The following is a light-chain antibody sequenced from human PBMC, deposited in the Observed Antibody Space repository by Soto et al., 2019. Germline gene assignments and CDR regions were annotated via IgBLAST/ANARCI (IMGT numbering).Light chain of an antibody. CDR3: QQYNNYPWT. CDR2: KAS. V-gene: IGKV1-5*03. J-gene: IGKJ1*01. CDR1: QSISSW. Sequence: DIQMTQSPSTLSASVGDRVTITCRASQSISSWLAWYQQKPGKAPKLLIYKASSLESGVPSRFSGSGSGPEFTLTISSLQPDDFATYYCQQYNNYPWTFVQGTKVEIK.